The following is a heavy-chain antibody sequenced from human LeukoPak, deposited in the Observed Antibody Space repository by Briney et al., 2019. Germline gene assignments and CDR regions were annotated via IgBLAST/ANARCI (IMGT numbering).Heavy chain of an antibody. CDR2: IKQDGSEK. CDR3: ARDSYDYVSNGDAFDI. V-gene: IGHV3-7*01. Sequence: PGGSLRLSCAASGFTFSSYWMSWVRQAPGKGLEWVANIKQDGSEKYYADSVKGRFTISRDNAKNSLYLQMNSLRAEDTAVYYCARDSYDYVSNGDAFDIWGQGTMVTVSS. D-gene: IGHD3-16*01. CDR1: GFTFSSYW. J-gene: IGHJ3*02.